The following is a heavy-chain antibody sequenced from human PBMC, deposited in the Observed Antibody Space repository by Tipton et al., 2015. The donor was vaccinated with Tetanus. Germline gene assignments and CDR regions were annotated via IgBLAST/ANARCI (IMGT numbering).Heavy chain of an antibody. CDR2: ITWNSGSH. CDR1: GFTFDDYA. Sequence: SLRLSCIASGFTFDDYAMHWVRQAPGKGLEWVAGITWNSGSHNYADSVKGRFTISRDNAQNSLYLQMHNLTVEDTALYYCAKNFLSHIDHWGQGTLVTVSS. CDR3: AKNFLSHIDH. D-gene: IGHD2-21*01. J-gene: IGHJ4*02. V-gene: IGHV3-9*01.